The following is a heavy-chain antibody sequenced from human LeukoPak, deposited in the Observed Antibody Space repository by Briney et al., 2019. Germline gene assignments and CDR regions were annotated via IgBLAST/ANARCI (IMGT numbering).Heavy chain of an antibody. CDR3: SGYLRLRYFNWLALPLFQF. V-gene: IGHV4-39*07. CDR1: GGSIISDSYF. D-gene: IGHD3-9*01. CDR2: ISYDGTT. J-gene: IGHJ4*02. Sequence: PSETLSLTCTVSGGSIISDSYFWSWIRQPPGKGLEWVGSISYDGTTYYNASLESRLSVSIDSSESQFSLRLTSVTAADTAVYFCSGYLRLRYFNWLALPLFQFWGQGSLVTVSS.